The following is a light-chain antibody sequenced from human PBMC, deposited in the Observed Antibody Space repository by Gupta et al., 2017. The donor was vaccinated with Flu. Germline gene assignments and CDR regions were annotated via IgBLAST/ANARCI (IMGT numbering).Light chain of an antibody. Sequence: QSALTQPASVSGSPGQSITIPCTGTSSDIGRHNLVPWYQQHPGKAPNLMIYEGSRRPAGAANRFSGSKAGNTSSLTISGRPAEDDADYYGCSSACISTLVFGGGTKLTVL. V-gene: IGLV2-23*01. CDR3: CSSACISTLV. CDR2: EGS. J-gene: IGLJ3*02. CDR1: SSDIGRHNL.